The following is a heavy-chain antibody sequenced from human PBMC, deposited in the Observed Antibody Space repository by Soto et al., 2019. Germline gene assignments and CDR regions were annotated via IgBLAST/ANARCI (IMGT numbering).Heavy chain of an antibody. J-gene: IGHJ4*02. D-gene: IGHD5-12*01. V-gene: IGHV2-5*02. CDR2: IYWDDDK. CDR1: GFSLSSTRMA. Sequence: SGLTLVNPTQTLTLTCTFSGFSLSSTRMAVGWIRQPPGKALEWLALIYWDDDKRYSPFLKSRLTITKDTSKNQVVLTMSNMDPVDTARYYFAHIVFAGLRYYFYYWGQRTLVTVSS. CDR3: AHIVFAGLRYYFYY.